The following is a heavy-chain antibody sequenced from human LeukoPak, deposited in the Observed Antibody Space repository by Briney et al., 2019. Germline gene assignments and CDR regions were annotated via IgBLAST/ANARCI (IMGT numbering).Heavy chain of an antibody. CDR2: IYYSGST. J-gene: IGHJ4*02. CDR1: GGSISSGGYY. D-gene: IGHD2-21*02. Sequence: SETLSLTCTVSGGSISSGGYYWSWIRQHPGKGLEWIGYIYYSGSTYYNPSLKSRVTISVDTSKNQFSLKLSSVTAADTAVYYCARDGGGGDWGGKGYFDYWGQGTLVTVSS. V-gene: IGHV4-31*03. CDR3: ARDGGGGDWGGKGYFDY.